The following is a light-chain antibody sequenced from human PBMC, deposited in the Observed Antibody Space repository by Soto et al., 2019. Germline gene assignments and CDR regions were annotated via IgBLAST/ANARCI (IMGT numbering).Light chain of an antibody. CDR3: QQSYSPPPVT. V-gene: IGKV1-39*01. CDR2: AAS. Sequence: DIQMTQSPSSLSASVGDRVTITCRASQSISRLLNWYQQKPGKAPKLLIYAASSLQSGVPSRFSGSGSGTDFTLTIRSLQPEDFATYYCQQSYSPPPVTFGQGTRLEIK. J-gene: IGKJ5*01. CDR1: QSISRL.